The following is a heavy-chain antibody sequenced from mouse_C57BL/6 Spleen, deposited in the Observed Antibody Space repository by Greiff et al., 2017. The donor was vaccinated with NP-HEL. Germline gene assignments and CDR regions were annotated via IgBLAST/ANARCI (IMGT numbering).Heavy chain of an antibody. CDR2: IDPSDSET. V-gene: IGHV1-52*01. Sequence: QVQLQQPGAELVRPGSSVKLSCKASGYTFTSYWMHWVKQRPIQGLEWIGNIDPSDSETHYNQKFKDKATLPVDKSSSTAYMQLSSLTSEDSAVYYCARVYGSRYYFDYWGQGTTLTVSS. CDR1: GYTFTSYW. D-gene: IGHD1-1*01. J-gene: IGHJ2*01. CDR3: ARVYGSRYYFDY.